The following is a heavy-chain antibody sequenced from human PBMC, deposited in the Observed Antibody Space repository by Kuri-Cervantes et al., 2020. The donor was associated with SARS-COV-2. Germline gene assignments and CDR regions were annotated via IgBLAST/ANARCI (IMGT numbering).Heavy chain of an antibody. CDR1: GGSLTTYH. Sequence: SETLSLTCVVSGGSLTTYHWSWIRQPAGKGLEWLGRIYIHGGTTYNPSLRGRVSMSLDMSKNQFSLKMESVTSADTAVYYCARADDFWSGHDAFDIWGQGTMVTVSS. V-gene: IGHV4-59*10. D-gene: IGHD3-3*01. CDR2: IYIHGGT. CDR3: ARADDFWSGHDAFDI. J-gene: IGHJ3*02.